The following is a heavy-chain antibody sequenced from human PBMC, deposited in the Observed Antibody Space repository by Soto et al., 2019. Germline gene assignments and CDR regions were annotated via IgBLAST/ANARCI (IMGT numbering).Heavy chain of an antibody. CDR3: ARDLDGSGSYYTYD. J-gene: IGHJ4*03. CDR2: ISPYKGNT. V-gene: IGHV1-18*01. CDR1: GYTFTSCG. D-gene: IGHD3-10*01. Sequence: QVQLMQSGADVKKPGASVKVSCRASGYTFTSCGIAWVRQAPGQGLEWMGWISPYKGNTHYAQKFQGRVTMTTDTSTSTAYMELRSLRSDDTAVYYCARDLDGSGSYYTYDWGQGTLVTVSS.